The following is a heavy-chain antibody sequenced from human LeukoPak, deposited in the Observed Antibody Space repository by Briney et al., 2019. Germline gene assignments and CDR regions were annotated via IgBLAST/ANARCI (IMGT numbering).Heavy chain of an antibody. D-gene: IGHD6-19*01. V-gene: IGHV4-59*08. CDR1: GGSISSYY. CDR2: IYYSGST. CDR3: ARHAPPGIAVASFDY. J-gene: IGHJ4*02. Sequence: SETLSLTCTVSGGSISSYYWSWIRRPPGKGLEWIGHIYYSGSTNYNPSLKSRVTISVDTSKNQFSLKLSSVTAADTAVYYCARHAPPGIAVASFDYWGRGTLVTVSS.